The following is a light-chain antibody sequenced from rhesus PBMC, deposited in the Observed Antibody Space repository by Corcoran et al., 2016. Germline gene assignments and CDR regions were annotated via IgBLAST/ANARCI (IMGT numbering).Light chain of an antibody. CDR1: QSISSW. J-gene: IGKJ1*01. CDR2: KAS. V-gene: IGKV1-22*01. CDR3: PQYSSRRA. Sequence: DIQMTQSPSSLSASVGDTVTITCRAIQSISSWVAWDQQKPGKAPKLRIYKASTLQSGVPSSFSCSGSGTDFPLTISSLQSEDFATYCCPQYSSRRAFGQGTKVEI.